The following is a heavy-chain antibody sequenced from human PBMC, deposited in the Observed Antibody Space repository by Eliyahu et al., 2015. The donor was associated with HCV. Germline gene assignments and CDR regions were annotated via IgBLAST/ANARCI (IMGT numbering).Heavy chain of an antibody. CDR3: VTDGTGFYYGNWFES. Sequence: EVQLVESGGDLVQPGGSLRLSCXVSGFTFNTYSMNWVRPAPGKGLEWLSYISSSSDTIYYADSVKGRFTISRDNAKNSMYLQLNSLRVEDTAVYYCVTDGTGFYYGNWFESWGQGTLVTVSS. CDR2: ISSSSDTI. V-gene: IGHV3-48*01. J-gene: IGHJ5*01. CDR1: GFTFNTYS. D-gene: IGHD3-22*01.